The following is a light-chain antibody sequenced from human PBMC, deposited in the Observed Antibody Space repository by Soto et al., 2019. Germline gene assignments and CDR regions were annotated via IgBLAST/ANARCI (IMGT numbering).Light chain of an antibody. V-gene: IGKV3-20*01. CDR3: QQYGSSPYT. J-gene: IGKJ2*01. Sequence: EIVLTQSPGTLSLSPGARATLSCRASQSVSSSYLAWYQQKPGQAPRLLIDGSSSRATGIPDRFSGSGSGTDFTLTISRLEPEDFAVYYCQQYGSSPYTFGQGTKLEIK. CDR1: QSVSSSY. CDR2: GSS.